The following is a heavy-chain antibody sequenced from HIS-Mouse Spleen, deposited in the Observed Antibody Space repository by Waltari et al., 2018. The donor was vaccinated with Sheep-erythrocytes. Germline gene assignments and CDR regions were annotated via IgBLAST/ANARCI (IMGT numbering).Heavy chain of an antibody. CDR3: ARDTGTDAFDI. D-gene: IGHD1-1*01. Sequence: EVQLVESGGGLVKPGGSLRLSCAASGFTFSSSSINWVRQAPGKGLEWVSSISSSSSYIYYADSVKGRFTISRDNAKNSLYLQMNSLRAEDTAVYYCARDTGTDAFDIWGQGTMVTVSS. CDR2: ISSSSSYI. J-gene: IGHJ3*02. V-gene: IGHV3-21*01. CDR1: GFTFSSSS.